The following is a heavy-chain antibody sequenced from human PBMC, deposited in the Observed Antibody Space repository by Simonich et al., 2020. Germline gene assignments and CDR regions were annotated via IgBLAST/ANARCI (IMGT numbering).Heavy chain of an antibody. CDR2: INPTRGGT. CDR1: GYTFTGYY. CDR3: ARVSGGTAMVTSTFDI. J-gene: IGHJ3*02. Sequence: QVQLVQSGAEVKKPGASVKVSCKASGYTFTGYYMHWVQQAPGQGLEGMGWINPTRGGTNYEQKVQGRVTMTRDTSISTAYMGLSRLISDDTAEYDCARVSGGTAMVTSTFDIGGQGTMVTVAS. D-gene: IGHD5-18*01. V-gene: IGHV1-2*02.